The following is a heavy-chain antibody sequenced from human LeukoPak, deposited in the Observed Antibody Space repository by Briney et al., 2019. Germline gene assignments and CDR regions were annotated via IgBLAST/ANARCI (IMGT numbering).Heavy chain of an antibody. CDR1: GGTFSSYA. CDR3: ARGVKYYYGSGSYRRKYYYYYMDV. Sequence: ASVKVSCKASGGTFSSYAISWVRQAPGQGLEWMGWISAYNGNTGYAQKFQGRVTMTRNTSISTAYMELSSLRSEDTAVYYCARGVKYYYGSGSYRRKYYYYYMDVWGKGTTVTISS. V-gene: IGHV1-8*02. D-gene: IGHD3-10*01. J-gene: IGHJ6*03. CDR2: ISAYNGNT.